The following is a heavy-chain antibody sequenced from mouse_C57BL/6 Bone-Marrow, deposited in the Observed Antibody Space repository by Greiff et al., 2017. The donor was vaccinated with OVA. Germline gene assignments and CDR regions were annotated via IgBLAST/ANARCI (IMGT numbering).Heavy chain of an antibody. Sequence: QVALQQAGAELVRPGTSVKVSRKASVSSFTNYLIEWVKQRPGQGLEWIGVINPGSGGTNYNEKFKGKATLTADKSSSTAYMQLSSLTSEDSAVYFCARSVMAYWGQGTLVTVSA. CDR1: VSSFTNYL. CDR3: ARSVMAY. J-gene: IGHJ3*01. CDR2: INPGSGGT. V-gene: IGHV1-54*01.